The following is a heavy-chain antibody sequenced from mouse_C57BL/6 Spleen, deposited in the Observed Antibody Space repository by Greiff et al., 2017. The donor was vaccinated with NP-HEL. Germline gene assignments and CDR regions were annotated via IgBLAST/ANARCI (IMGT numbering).Heavy chain of an antibody. CDR1: GFTFSSYG. D-gene: IGHD1-1*01. CDR3: ARRNYYGSSYEDYFDY. V-gene: IGHV5-6*02. Sequence: DVKLVESGGDLVKPGGSLKLSCAASGFTFSSYGMSWVRQTPDKRLEWVATISSGGSYTYYPDSVKGRFTISRDNAKNTLYLQMSSLKSEDTAMYYCARRNYYGSSYEDYFDYWGQGTTLTVSS. J-gene: IGHJ2*01. CDR2: ISSGGSYT.